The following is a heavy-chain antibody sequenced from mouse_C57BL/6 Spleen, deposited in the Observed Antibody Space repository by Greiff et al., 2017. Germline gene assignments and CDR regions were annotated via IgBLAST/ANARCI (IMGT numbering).Heavy chain of an antibody. D-gene: IGHD1-1*01. J-gene: IGHJ3*01. Sequence: QVQLKQSGPGLVAPSQSLSITCTVSGFSLTSYGVDWVRQSPGKGLEWLGVIWGVGSTNYNSALKSRLSISKDNSKSQVFLKMNSLQTEDTAMYYCASGYGSSRFAYWGQGTLVTVSA. CDR1: GFSLTSYG. CDR3: ASGYGSSRFAY. CDR2: IWGVGST. V-gene: IGHV2-6*01.